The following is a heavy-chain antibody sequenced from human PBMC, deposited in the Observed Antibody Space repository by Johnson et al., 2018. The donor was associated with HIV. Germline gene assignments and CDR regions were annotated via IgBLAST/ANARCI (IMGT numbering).Heavy chain of an antibody. D-gene: IGHD6-19*01. J-gene: IGHJ3*02. CDR2: IYSGGRT. CDR1: GFTVSSNY. V-gene: IGHV3-66*01. Sequence: EQLVESGGGLVQPGGSLRLSCAASGFTVSSNYMSWVRQAPGKGLEWVSVIYSGGRTYYADSVKGRFTISRDNSKNTLYLQMNSLRAEDTAVYYCATSVEQWLVWNAFDIWGQGTMVTVSS. CDR3: ATSVEQWLVWNAFDI.